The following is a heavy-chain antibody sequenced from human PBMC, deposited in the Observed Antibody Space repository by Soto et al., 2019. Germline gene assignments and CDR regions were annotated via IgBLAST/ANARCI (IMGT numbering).Heavy chain of an antibody. Sequence: GGSLRLSCAASGFTFSSYAMSWVRQAPGKGLEWVSAISGSGGSTYYADSVKGRFTISRDNSKNTLYLQMNSLRAEDTAVYYCAKDPAMAIPYYYYYYGMDVWGQGTTVTVS. D-gene: IGHD5-18*01. CDR1: GFTFSSYA. CDR2: ISGSGGST. J-gene: IGHJ6*02. V-gene: IGHV3-23*01. CDR3: AKDPAMAIPYYYYYYGMDV.